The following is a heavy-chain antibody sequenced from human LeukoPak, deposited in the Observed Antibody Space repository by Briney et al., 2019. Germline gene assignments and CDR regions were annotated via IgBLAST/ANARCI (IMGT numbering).Heavy chain of an antibody. CDR3: ARVLSGRGSLYSYYYYMDV. CDR1: GFTVSSNY. V-gene: IGHV3-53*01. CDR2: IYSGGST. Sequence: GGSLRLSCAASGFTVSSNYMSWVRQAPGKGLEWVSVIYSGGSTYYADSVTGRFTISRDNSKNTLYLQMNSLRAEDTAVYYCARVLSGRGSLYSYYYYMDVWGKGTTVTISS. J-gene: IGHJ6*03. D-gene: IGHD3-10*01.